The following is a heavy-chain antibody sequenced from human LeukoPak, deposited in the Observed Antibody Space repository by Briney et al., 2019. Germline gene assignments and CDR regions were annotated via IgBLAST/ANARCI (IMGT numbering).Heavy chain of an antibody. V-gene: IGHV1-2*06. CDR1: GYTFTGYY. Sequence: ASVKVSCKASGYTFTGYYMHLVRQAPGQGLEWMGRINPNSGGTNYAQKFQGRVTMTRDTSISTAYMELSRLRSDDTAVYYCARDGLLWFGELLNYYMDVWGKGTTVTVSS. D-gene: IGHD3-10*01. J-gene: IGHJ6*03. CDR3: ARDGLLWFGELLNYYMDV. CDR2: INPNSGGT.